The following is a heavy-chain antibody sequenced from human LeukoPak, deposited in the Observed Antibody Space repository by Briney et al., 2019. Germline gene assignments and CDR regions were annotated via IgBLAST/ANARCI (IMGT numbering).Heavy chain of an antibody. J-gene: IGHJ4*02. Sequence: GGSLRLSCAASGFTFSRYGMHWVRQAPGKGLEWVTFIQYDGSNKYYADSVKGRFTISRDNSKNTLYLQMNSLRAEDTAVYYCARGVAVAGSDYWGQGTLVTVSS. CDR3: ARGVAVAGSDY. CDR2: IQYDGSNK. CDR1: GFTFSRYG. D-gene: IGHD6-19*01. V-gene: IGHV3-30*02.